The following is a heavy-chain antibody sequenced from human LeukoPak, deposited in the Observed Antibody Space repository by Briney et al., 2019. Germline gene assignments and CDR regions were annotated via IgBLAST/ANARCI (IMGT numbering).Heavy chain of an antibody. CDR1: GGSFSGYY. D-gene: IGHD5-12*01. J-gene: IGHJ5*02. Sequence: SETLSLTCAVYGGSFSGYYWSWIRQPPGKGLEWIGEINHSGSTSYNPSLKSRVTISVDTSKNQFSLKLSSVTAADTAVYYCARGESNSGYVSPWFDPWGQGTLVTVSS. CDR2: INHSGST. CDR3: ARGESNSGYVSPWFDP. V-gene: IGHV4-34*01.